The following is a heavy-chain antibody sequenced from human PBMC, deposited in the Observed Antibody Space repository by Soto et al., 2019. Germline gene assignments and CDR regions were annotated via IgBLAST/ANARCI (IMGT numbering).Heavy chain of an antibody. CDR1: GFTFSNYA. D-gene: IGHD1-26*01. V-gene: IGHV3-23*01. J-gene: IGHJ4*02. CDR3: ARDQWELLH. CDR2: ITSGGTT. Sequence: LRLSCGASGFTFSNYAMTWVRQAPGKGLEWVSSITSGGTTYYPDSVNGRFTISRDNSKNTLYLQMNSLRADDTAIYYCARDQWELLHWGQGTLVTVSS.